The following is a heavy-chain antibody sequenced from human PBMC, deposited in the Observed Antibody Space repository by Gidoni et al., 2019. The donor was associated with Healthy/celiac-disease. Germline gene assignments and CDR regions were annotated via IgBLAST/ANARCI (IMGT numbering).Heavy chain of an antibody. J-gene: IGHJ6*02. CDR3: ARSITGTPPDYSGMDV. V-gene: IGHV4-30-2*01. Sequence: QLQLQASGSGLVKPSQTLSLTCAVSGGSISSGGFSWYWIRQPPGKGLEYIGYIYHRGSTYYNPSLKSRVTISVDRSKNQFSLKLSSVTAADTAVYYCARSITGTPPDYSGMDVWGQGTTVTVSS. D-gene: IGHD1-7*01. CDR1: GGSISSGGFS. CDR2: IYHRGST.